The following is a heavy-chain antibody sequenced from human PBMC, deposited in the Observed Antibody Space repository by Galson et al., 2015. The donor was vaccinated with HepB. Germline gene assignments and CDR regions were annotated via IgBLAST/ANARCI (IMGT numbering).Heavy chain of an antibody. CDR2: IKEDDGER. Sequence: SLRLSCAASGFSFSTSWMTWVRQAPGRGLEWVANIKEDDGERAYAASVKGRFIISRDNGKKSIYLQMSSLRAEDTAVYYCVKGPGSAPLRNWFDPWGQGTAVSVSS. J-gene: IGHJ5*01. D-gene: IGHD3-16*01. CDR3: VKGPGSAPLRNWFDP. CDR1: GFSFSTSW. V-gene: IGHV3-7*01.